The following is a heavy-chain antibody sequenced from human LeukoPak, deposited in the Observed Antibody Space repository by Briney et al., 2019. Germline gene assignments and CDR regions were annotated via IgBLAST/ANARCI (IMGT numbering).Heavy chain of an antibody. CDR1: GYTVTSYY. Sequence: ASVKVSCKAAGYTVTSYYMHWVWHGPGQGLGWMGIMKPSGGSTSYAKTFQGRVTMTRDTSTSTVYMELSSLRSEDTAMYYYARRPPALDSSDLTFYPSTLDYWRQGTLVTVSS. CDR3: ARRPPALDSSDLTFYPSTLDY. D-gene: IGHD6-13*01. J-gene: IGHJ4*02. CDR2: MKPSGGST. V-gene: IGHV1-46*01.